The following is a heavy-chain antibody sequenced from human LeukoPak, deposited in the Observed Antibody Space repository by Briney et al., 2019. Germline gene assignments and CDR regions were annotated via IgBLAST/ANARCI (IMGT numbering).Heavy chain of an antibody. Sequence: GGSLRLSCAASGFTFSDYYMSWIRQAPGKGLEWVSYISSSGSTIYYADSVKGRFTISRDNAKNSLYLQMNSLRAEDTAVYYCASRYCSGGSCWFNYWGQGTLVTVSS. J-gene: IGHJ4*02. V-gene: IGHV3-11*01. CDR2: ISSSGSTI. D-gene: IGHD2-15*01. CDR1: GFTFSDYY. CDR3: ASRYCSGGSCWFNY.